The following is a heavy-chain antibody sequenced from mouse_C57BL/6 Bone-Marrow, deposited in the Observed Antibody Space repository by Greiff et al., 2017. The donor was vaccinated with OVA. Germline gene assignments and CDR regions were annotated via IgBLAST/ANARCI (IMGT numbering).Heavy chain of an antibody. D-gene: IGHD1-1*01. Sequence: VQLKESGAELVRPGASVKLSCTASGFNIKDDYMHWVKQRPEQGLEWIGWIDPENGDTEYASKFQGEATITADASSNTAYLQLSSLTSEDTSVYYCTTWGTTVYFDVWGTGTTVTVSS. V-gene: IGHV14-4*01. CDR3: TTWGTTVYFDV. CDR2: IDPENGDT. J-gene: IGHJ1*03. CDR1: GFNIKDDY.